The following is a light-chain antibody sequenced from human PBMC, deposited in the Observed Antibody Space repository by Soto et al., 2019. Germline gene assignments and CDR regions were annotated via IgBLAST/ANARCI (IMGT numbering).Light chain of an antibody. CDR1: QSISSC. J-gene: IGKJ1*01. Sequence: DIQMTQSPSTLSASVGDRVTITCRAGQSISSCLAWYRQKPGKAPKLFIYSASILERGVPARFSGSGSGTEFTLIISSLQPDDFATYCCQRYNSYRTFGQGTKVDIK. CDR2: SAS. V-gene: IGKV1-5*03. CDR3: QRYNSYRT.